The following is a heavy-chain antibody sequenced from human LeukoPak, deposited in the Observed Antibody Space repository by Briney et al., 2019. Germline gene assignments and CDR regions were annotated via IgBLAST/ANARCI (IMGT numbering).Heavy chain of an antibody. CDR1: GGSFSDYY. CDR2: INHSGST. J-gene: IGHJ5*02. CDR3: AKGHRYSSSWYWSHWFDP. V-gene: IGHV4-34*01. Sequence: SETLSLTCAVYGGSFSDYYWTWIRQPPGKGLGWIGEINHSGSTNYNPSLKSRVTISVDTSKKQFFLRLSSVTAADTAVYYCAKGHRYSSSWYWSHWFDPWGQGTLVTVSS. D-gene: IGHD6-13*01.